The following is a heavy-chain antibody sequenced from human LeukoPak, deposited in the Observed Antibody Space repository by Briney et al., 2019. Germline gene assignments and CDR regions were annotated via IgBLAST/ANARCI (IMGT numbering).Heavy chain of an antibody. CDR2: IKQDGREK. D-gene: IGHD5-24*01. CDR3: ARDTARWTGAFDI. V-gene: IGHV3-7*03. Sequence: GGSLRLSCAASGFTFSSYAMSWVRQYPGKGLEWVANIKQDGREKYYVDSVKGRFTISRDNAKKSLYLEMNSLRAEDKAVYYCARDTARWTGAFDIWGQGTMVTVSS. J-gene: IGHJ3*02. CDR1: GFTFSSYA.